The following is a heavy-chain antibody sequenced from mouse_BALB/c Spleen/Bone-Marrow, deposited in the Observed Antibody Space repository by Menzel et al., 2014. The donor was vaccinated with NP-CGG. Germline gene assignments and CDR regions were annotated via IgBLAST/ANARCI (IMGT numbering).Heavy chain of an antibody. V-gene: IGHV1-80*01. Sequence: VKLQESGAELARPGSSVKISCKASGYAFSSYWMNLVKQRPGQGLEWIGQIYPGDGDTNYSGKFKGKATLTADESSSTAYMQLSSLTSEDSAVYLCAFGNYDFDYWGQGTTLTVSS. CDR3: AFGNYDFDY. J-gene: IGHJ2*01. CDR2: IYPGDGDT. D-gene: IGHD2-1*01. CDR1: GYAFSSYW.